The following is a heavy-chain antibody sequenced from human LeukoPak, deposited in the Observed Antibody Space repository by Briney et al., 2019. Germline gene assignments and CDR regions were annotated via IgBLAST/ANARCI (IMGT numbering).Heavy chain of an antibody. D-gene: IGHD4-17*01. Sequence: ASVKVSCKASGGTFSSYAISWVRQAPGQGLEWMGGIIPIFGTANYAQKLQGRVTMTTDTSTSTAYMELRSLRSDDTAVYYCARDGPYDYGLHYWGQGTLVTVSS. CDR1: GGTFSSYA. CDR3: ARDGPYDYGLHY. J-gene: IGHJ4*02. CDR2: IIPIFGTA. V-gene: IGHV1-69*05.